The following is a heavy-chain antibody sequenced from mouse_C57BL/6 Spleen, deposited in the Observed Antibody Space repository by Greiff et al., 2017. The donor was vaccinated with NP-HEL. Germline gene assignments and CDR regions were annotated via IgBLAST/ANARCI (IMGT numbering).Heavy chain of an antibody. V-gene: IGHV1-64*01. CDR3: ARYYGSSLYAMDY. D-gene: IGHD1-1*01. CDR2: IHPNSGSN. Sequence: VQLQQPGAELVKPGASVKLSCKASGYTFTSYWMHWVKQRPGQGLEWIGMIHPNSGSNNYNEKFKSKATLTVDKSSSTAYMQLSSLTSEDSAVYYCARYYGSSLYAMDYWGQGTSVTVSS. CDR1: GYTFTSYW. J-gene: IGHJ4*01.